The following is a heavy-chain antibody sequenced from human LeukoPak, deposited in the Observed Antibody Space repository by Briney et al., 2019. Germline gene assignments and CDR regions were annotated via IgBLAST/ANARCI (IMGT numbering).Heavy chain of an antibody. CDR2: ISAYNGNT. CDR1: GYTFTSYY. J-gene: IGHJ4*02. D-gene: IGHD1-26*01. CDR3: ARGWELLQGLDY. V-gene: IGHV1-18*04. Sequence: ASVKVSCKASGYTFTSYYMHWVRQAPGQGLAWMGWISAYNGNTNYAQKLQGRVTMTTDTSTSTAYMELRSLRSDDTAVYYCARGWELLQGLDYWGQGTLVTVSS.